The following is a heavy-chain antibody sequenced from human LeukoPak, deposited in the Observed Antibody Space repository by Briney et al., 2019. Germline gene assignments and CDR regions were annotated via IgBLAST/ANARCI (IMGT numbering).Heavy chain of an antibody. CDR3: AKGTAYGSGRFDY. CDR1: GFTFSSYA. CDR2: ISCTGGST. V-gene: IGHV3-23*01. Sequence: GGSLRLSCAASGFTFSSYAMTWVRQAPGKGLDWVSTISCTGGSTYYADSVKGRFTISRDNSKNTLYLQMNSLRAEDTAVYYCAKGTAYGSGRFDYWGQGTLVTVSS. J-gene: IGHJ4*02. D-gene: IGHD3-10*01.